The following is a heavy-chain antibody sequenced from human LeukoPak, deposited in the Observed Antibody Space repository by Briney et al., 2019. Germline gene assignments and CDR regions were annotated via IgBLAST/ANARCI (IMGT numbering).Heavy chain of an antibody. CDR2: INHSGST. J-gene: IGHJ5*02. CDR1: GGSFSGYY. D-gene: IGHD1-1*01. V-gene: IGHV4-34*01. Sequence: SETLSLTCAVYGGSFSGYYWSWIRQPPGKGLEWIGEINHSGSTNYNPSLKSRVTISVDTSKNQFSLKLSSLTAADTAVYYCVSIQLRTSWFDPWGQGTLVTVSS. CDR3: VSIQLRTSWFDP.